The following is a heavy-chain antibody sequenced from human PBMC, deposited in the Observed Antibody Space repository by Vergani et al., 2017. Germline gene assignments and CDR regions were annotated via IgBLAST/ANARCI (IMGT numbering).Heavy chain of an antibody. J-gene: IGHJ4*02. CDR3: ARAWLRSFDY. D-gene: IGHD5-12*01. Sequence: QVQLQESGPGLVKPSETLSLTCAVSGYSISSGYYWGWIRQPPGKGLEWIGSIYHSGSTYYNPSLKSRVTISVDTSKHQFSLKRSSVTAADTAVYYCARAWLRSFDYWGQGTLVTVSS. CDR2: IYHSGST. V-gene: IGHV4-38-2*01. CDR1: GYSISSGYY.